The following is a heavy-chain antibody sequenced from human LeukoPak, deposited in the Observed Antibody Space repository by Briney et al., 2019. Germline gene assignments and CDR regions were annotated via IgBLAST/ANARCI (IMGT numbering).Heavy chain of an antibody. CDR2: INHSGST. D-gene: IGHD6-13*01. CDR3: ARGIAAADDY. V-gene: IGHV4-34*01. J-gene: IGHJ4*02. Sequence: PSETLSLTCAVYGGSFSGYYWSWIRQPPGKGLEWIGEINHSGSTNYNPAIKRRATTSVDTSKNQFSLKLSSVTAADTAVYYCARGIAAADDYWGQGTLVTVSS. CDR1: GGSFSGYY.